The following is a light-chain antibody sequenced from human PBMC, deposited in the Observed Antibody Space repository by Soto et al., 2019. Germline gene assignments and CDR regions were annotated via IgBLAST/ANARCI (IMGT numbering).Light chain of an antibody. V-gene: IGKV3-20*01. J-gene: IGKJ4*01. Sequence: EIVLTQSPGTLSLSPGETATLSCRASETVDTSSLGWYQQKPGRASSLLIYSASRRATGIPDRFDASGSATDFTLTIRRLEPEDFAVYYCHQYGSSPPTFGGGTKVEI. CDR2: SAS. CDR1: ETVDTSS. CDR3: HQYGSSPPT.